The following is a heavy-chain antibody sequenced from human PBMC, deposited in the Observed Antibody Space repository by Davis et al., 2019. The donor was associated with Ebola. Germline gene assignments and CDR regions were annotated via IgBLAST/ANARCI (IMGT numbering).Heavy chain of an antibody. V-gene: IGHV4-39*07. CDR1: GGSISSNSYY. D-gene: IGHD5-12*01. Sequence: MPSETLSLTCTVSGGSISSNSYYWGWIRQPPGKGLEWIGNIYHSGRTYYNPSLKSRLTISVDTSKNQFSLKVNSVTAADTAFYYCARIPTPWGYDLDYWGEGTLVTVSS. CDR3: ARIPTPWGYDLDY. J-gene: IGHJ4*02. CDR2: IYHSGRT.